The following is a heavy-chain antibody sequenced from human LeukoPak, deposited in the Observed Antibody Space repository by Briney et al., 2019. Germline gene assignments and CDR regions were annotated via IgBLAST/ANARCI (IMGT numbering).Heavy chain of an antibody. CDR1: GYTFTDYD. CDR2: ISVYNGHT. Sequence: ASVKVSCKASGYTFTDYDMHWVRQAPGQGLEWVGRISVYNGHTNYAQKVQGRVTMTTDTSTSTAYMELMSLRSDDTAAYYCARDKHYDRSSYYSFDYWGQGTLVTVSS. D-gene: IGHD3-22*01. CDR3: ARDKHYDRSSYYSFDY. V-gene: IGHV1-18*04. J-gene: IGHJ4*02.